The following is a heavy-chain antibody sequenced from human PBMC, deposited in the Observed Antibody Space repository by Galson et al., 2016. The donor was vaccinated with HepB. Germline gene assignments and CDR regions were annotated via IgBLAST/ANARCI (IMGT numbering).Heavy chain of an antibody. CDR2: IYSGGST. CDR1: GFAVRGNF. CDR3: ARVQTFYDYIWGTSRPRYFDY. J-gene: IGHJ4*02. D-gene: IGHD3-16*02. V-gene: IGHV3-53*01. Sequence: SLRLSCAVSGFAVRGNFMAWVRQAPGKGLEWVSLIYSGGSTYYADSVRGRFTISRDISKNTLFLEMLSLRAEDTAVYYCARVQTFYDYIWGTSRPRYFDYWGQGTLVTVSS.